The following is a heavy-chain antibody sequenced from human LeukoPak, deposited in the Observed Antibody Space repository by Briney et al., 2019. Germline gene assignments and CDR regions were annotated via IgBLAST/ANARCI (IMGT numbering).Heavy chain of an antibody. CDR3: ARAELGYSNWSSFDY. J-gene: IGHJ4*02. D-gene: IGHD4-11*01. CDR2: ISAYNGNT. V-gene: IGHV1-18*01. Sequence: GASVNVSCKASGYTFTSYGISWVRQAPGQGLEWMGWISAYNGNTNYAQKLQGRVTMTTDTSTSTAYMELRSLRSDDTAVYYCARAELGYSNWSSFDYWGQGTLVTVSS. CDR1: GYTFTSYG.